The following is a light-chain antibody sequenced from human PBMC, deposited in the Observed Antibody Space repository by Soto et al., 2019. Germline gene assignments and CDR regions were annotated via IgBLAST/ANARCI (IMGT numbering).Light chain of an antibody. CDR3: QQYEAVVT. CDR2: GES. Sequence: EIVLTQSPGTLSLSPGQSATLSCRASQSLTNNYFAWYQQKPGRSLRLLIDGESTRATGIPDRFSGSGSGTDFTLTISRLEPEDVAVYYCQQYEAVVTFGQGTKVDIK. V-gene: IGKV3-20*01. CDR1: QSLTNNY. J-gene: IGKJ1*01.